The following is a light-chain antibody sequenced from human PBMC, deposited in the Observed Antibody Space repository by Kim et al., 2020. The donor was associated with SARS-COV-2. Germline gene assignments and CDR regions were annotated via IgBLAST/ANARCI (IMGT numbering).Light chain of an antibody. Sequence: GQGVTISCSGGTSNIGRNSVNWYRQLPGTAPQLLIYDNNQRPSGVPDRLSGSKSGTSASLAISGLQSEDEADYYCAAWDDSLDGFLFGGGTKVTVL. J-gene: IGLJ1*01. CDR3: AAWDDSLDGFL. V-gene: IGLV1-44*01. CDR2: DNN. CDR1: TSNIGRNS.